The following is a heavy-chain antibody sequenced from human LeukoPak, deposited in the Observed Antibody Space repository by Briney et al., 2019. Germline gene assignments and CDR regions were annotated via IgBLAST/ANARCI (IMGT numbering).Heavy chain of an antibody. J-gene: IGHJ4*02. V-gene: IGHV3-23*01. CDR1: GFTFSSYS. D-gene: IGHD4-17*01. CDR3: ARGRVGDYVPSRFDY. CDR2: VSGRGDST. Sequence: GGSLRLSCAVSGFTFSSYSMNWVRQAAGKGLEWVSSVSGRGDSTYYADSVEGRFTVSRDNSKNTVYLQMNSLRAEDTALYYCARGRVGDYVPSRFDYWGQGTLVTVSS.